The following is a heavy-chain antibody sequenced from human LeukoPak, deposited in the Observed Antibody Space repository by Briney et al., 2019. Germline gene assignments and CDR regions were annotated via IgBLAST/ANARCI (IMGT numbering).Heavy chain of an antibody. D-gene: IGHD3-22*01. CDR2: IYYSGST. V-gene: IGHV4-59*08. CDR1: GGSISSYY. CDR3: ARRDSSGYSRWGAEYFQH. Sequence: SETLSLTCTVSGGSISSYYWSWIRQPPGKGLEWIGYIYYSGSTNYNPSLKSRVTMSVDTSKNQFSLKLSSVTAADTAAYYCARRDSSGYSRWGAEYFQHWGQGTLVTVSS. J-gene: IGHJ1*01.